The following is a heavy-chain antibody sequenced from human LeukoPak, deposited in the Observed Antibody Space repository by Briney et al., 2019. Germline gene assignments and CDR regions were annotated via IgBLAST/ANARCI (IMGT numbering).Heavy chain of an antibody. CDR3: ARERAVLLWFGELGGSDY. CDR2: ISAYNGNT. J-gene: IGHJ4*02. V-gene: IGHV1-18*01. D-gene: IGHD3-10*01. CDR1: GYTFTSYG. Sequence: GASVKVSCKASGYTFTSYGISWVRQAPGQGLEWMGWISAYNGNTNYVQKLQGRVTMTTDTSTSTAYMELRSLRSDDTAVYYCARERAVLLWFGELGGSDYWGQGTLVTVSS.